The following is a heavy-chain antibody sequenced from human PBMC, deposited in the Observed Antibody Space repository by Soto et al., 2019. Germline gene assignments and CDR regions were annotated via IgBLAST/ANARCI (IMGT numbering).Heavy chain of an antibody. Sequence: GGSLSLSCAASGFTFSSYDMHWVRQATGKGLEWVSAIGTAGDTYYPGSVKGRFTISRENANNSLYLQMNSLRAGDTALYYCAIAVAVADAFDFWGQGTVVTVSS. V-gene: IGHV3-13*01. CDR2: IGTAGDT. CDR1: GFTFSSYD. J-gene: IGHJ3*01. CDR3: AIAVAVADAFDF.